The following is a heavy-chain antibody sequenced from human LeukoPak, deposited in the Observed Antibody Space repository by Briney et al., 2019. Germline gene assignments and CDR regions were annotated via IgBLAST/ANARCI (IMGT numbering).Heavy chain of an antibody. CDR3: TRERSTVTFDY. J-gene: IGHJ4*02. V-gene: IGHV4-59*11. CDR1: GGSISTHY. D-gene: IGHD4-17*01. Sequence: SETLSLTCTVSGGSISTHYWSWVRQPPGKGLQWIGYIYYSGSTNYNPSLKSRVTISVDTSKNQFSLSLSSVTAADTAVYYCTRERSTVTFDYWGQGTLVTVSS. CDR2: IYYSGST.